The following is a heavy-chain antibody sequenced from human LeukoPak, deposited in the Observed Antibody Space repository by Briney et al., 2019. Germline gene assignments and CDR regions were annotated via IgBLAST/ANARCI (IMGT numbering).Heavy chain of an antibody. CDR2: INHSGST. Sequence: SETLSLTCAVYGGSFSGYYWSWIRQPPGKRLEWIGEINHSGSTNYNPSLKSRVTISVDTSKNQFSLKLSSVTAADTAVYYCARAGYGDYWYYYYGMDVWGKGTTVTVSS. V-gene: IGHV4-34*01. J-gene: IGHJ6*04. D-gene: IGHD4-17*01. CDR1: GGSFSGYY. CDR3: ARAGYGDYWYYYYGMDV.